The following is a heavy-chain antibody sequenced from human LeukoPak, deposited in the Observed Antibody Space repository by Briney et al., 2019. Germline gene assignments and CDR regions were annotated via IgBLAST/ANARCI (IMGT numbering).Heavy chain of an antibody. D-gene: IGHD6-19*01. Sequence: SETLSLTCTVSGDSISSYYWTWIRQPPGKGLEWIGYIYNSGSTNYNPSLKSRVTISAGTSKNQFSLKLSSVTAADTAVYYCARHAYTSGWNSYYFDYWAQGTLVTVSS. V-gene: IGHV4-59*08. J-gene: IGHJ4*02. CDR3: ARHAYTSGWNSYYFDY. CDR1: GDSISSYY. CDR2: IYNSGST.